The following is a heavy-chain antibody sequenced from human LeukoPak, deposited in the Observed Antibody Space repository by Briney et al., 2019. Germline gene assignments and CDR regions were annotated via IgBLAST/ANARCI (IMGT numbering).Heavy chain of an antibody. CDR2: ISVSGGST. J-gene: IGHJ4*02. CDR3: AKDLLYSSSSAVDS. D-gene: IGHD6-6*01. V-gene: IGHV3-23*01. Sequence: GGSLRLSCAASGFTFSNYAMSWVRQAPGRGLEWVSAISVSGGSTYYADSVKGRFTISRDNSKNTLYLQMDSLRAEDTAVYYCAKDLLYSSSSAVDSWGQGSLVTVSS. CDR1: GFTFSNYA.